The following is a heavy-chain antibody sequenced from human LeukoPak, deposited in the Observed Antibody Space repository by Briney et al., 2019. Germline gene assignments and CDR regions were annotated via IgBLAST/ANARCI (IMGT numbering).Heavy chain of an antibody. CDR3: ARKYYYDSIGYHFEY. J-gene: IGHJ4*02. V-gene: IGHV1-18*01. CDR2: ISAYNGNT. CDR1: GYTFTSYG. D-gene: IGHD3-22*01. Sequence: ASVKVSCKASGYTFTSYGISWVRQAPGQGLEWMGWISAYNGNTNYAQKLQGRVTMTTATSTSTAYLELRSLRTEDTAVSYYARKYYYDSIGYHFEYWGQGTLVTLSS.